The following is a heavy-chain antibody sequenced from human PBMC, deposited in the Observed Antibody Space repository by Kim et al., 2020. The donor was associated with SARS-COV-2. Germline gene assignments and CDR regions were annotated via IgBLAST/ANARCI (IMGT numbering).Heavy chain of an antibody. CDR3: ARDGVTVAGTVFDF. Sequence: YNPSLKSRVTISVDTSKNQFSLNLSSVSAADTAKYYCARDGVTVAGTVFDFWGQGALVTVSS. D-gene: IGHD6-19*01. V-gene: IGHV4-39*07. J-gene: IGHJ4*02.